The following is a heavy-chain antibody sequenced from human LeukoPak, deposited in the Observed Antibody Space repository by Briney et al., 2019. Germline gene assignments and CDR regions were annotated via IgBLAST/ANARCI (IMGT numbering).Heavy chain of an antibody. CDR1: GFIFSNDA. D-gene: IGHD2-2*01. V-gene: IGHV3-33*01. CDR3: ARDYCSSTSCLFDY. Sequence: GGSLRLSCAASGFIFSNDAMHWVRQAPGKGLEWVAFIWSDGSNKYYADSVKGRFTISRDNSEDTLYLQMNSLRVEDTAVYYCARDYCSSTSCLFDYWGQGTLVTVSS. J-gene: IGHJ4*02. CDR2: IWSDGSNK.